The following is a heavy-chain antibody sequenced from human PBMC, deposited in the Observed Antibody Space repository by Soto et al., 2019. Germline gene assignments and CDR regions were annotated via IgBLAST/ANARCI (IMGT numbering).Heavy chain of an antibody. D-gene: IGHD1-20*01. CDR2: ISGSGGST. CDR3: AKAVEYNWNDRAGFDS. Sequence: EVQRLESGGGLVQPGGSLRLSCVASGFTFSNYAMSWVRQAPGKGLDWVSGISGSGGSTYYADSVKGRFTISRDNSKNTLDLQMNSLRAEDTAVYYCAKAVEYNWNDRAGFDSWGQGTLVTVSS. CDR1: GFTFSNYA. J-gene: IGHJ4*02. V-gene: IGHV3-23*01.